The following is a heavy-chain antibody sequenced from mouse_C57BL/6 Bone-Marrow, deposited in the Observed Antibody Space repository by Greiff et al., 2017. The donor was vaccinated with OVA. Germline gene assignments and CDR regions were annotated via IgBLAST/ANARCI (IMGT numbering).Heavy chain of an antibody. CDR3: TRDDYGSSNYAMDY. CDR2: IDPETGGT. J-gene: IGHJ4*01. D-gene: IGHD1-1*01. Sequence: LQESGAELVRPGASVTLSCKASGYTFTDYEMHWVKQTPVHGLEWIGAIDPETGGTAYNQKFKGKAILTADKSSSTAYMELRSLTSEDSAVYYCTRDDYGSSNYAMDYWGQGTSVTVSS. CDR1: GYTFTDYE. V-gene: IGHV1-15*01.